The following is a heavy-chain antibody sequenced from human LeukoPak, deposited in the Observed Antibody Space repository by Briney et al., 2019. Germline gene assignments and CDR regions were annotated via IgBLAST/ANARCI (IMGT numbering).Heavy chain of an antibody. J-gene: IGHJ3*02. CDR1: GFTFSSYA. D-gene: IGHD2-15*01. Sequence: GGSLRLSCAASGFTFSSYAMHWVRQAPGKGLEWVAVISYDGSNKYYADSVKGRSTISRDNSKNTLYLQMNSLRAEDTAVYYCARDLPVVVAAIQGAFDIWGQGTMVTVSS. CDR2: ISYDGSNK. V-gene: IGHV3-30-3*01. CDR3: ARDLPVVVAAIQGAFDI.